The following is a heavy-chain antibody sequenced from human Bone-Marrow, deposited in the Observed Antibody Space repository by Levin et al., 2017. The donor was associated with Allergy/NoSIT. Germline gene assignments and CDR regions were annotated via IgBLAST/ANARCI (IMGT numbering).Heavy chain of an antibody. V-gene: IGHV4-59*01. Sequence: SCTVSGGSLSKYYWTWIRQPPGKGLEWIGYIYYSGSTNYNPSLKSRVTISVDTSKNQFSLKLHSVTAADTAVYYCARETYYFDTGGYYFDYWGQGALVTVSS. CDR3: ARETYYFDTGGYYFDY. CDR2: IYYSGST. J-gene: IGHJ4*02. CDR1: GGSLSKYY. D-gene: IGHD3-22*01.